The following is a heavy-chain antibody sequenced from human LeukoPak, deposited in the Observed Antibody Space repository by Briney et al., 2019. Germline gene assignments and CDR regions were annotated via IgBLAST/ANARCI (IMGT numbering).Heavy chain of an antibody. CDR3: ARAPFYYDSSGYPYFDG. J-gene: IGHJ4*02. CDR2: IYTGGST. D-gene: IGHD3-22*01. V-gene: IGHV3-53*01. Sequence: PGGSLRLSCAASGFTISTNYMSWVRQAPGKGLDWVSVIYTGGSTYYADSVKGRFTISRDNSKNTLYLQMNSLRAEDTALYYCARAPFYYDSSGYPYFDGWGQGTLVTVSS. CDR1: GFTISTNY.